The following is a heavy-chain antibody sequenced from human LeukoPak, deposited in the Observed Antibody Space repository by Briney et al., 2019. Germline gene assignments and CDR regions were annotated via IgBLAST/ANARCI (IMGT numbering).Heavy chain of an antibody. J-gene: IGHJ4*02. CDR2: IYYSGST. V-gene: IGHV4-31*03. D-gene: IGHD1-26*01. CDR1: GGSISSGGYY. Sequence: PSETLSLTCTVSGGSISSGGYYWSWIRQHPGKGLEWIGYIYYSGSTYYNPSLKSRVTISVDTSKNQFSLKLSSVTAADTAVYYCARDNSGSYYGNFDYWGQGTLVTVSS. CDR3: ARDNSGSYYGNFDY.